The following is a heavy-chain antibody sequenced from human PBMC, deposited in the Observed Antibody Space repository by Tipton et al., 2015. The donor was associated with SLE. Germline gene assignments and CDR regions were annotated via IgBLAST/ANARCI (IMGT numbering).Heavy chain of an antibody. D-gene: IGHD3-22*01. CDR2: VYYNGDT. J-gene: IGHJ4*02. CDR3: ARDYYDSRGYTLFDY. Sequence: TLSLTCSVFGGSISGYYWTWIRQPPGRGLEWIGYVYYNGDTSYSPALKSRVTISVDTSKNQFSLRLSSVTAADTAVYYCARDYYDSRGYTLFDYWGQGALVTVSS. V-gene: IGHV4-59*12. CDR1: GGSISGYY.